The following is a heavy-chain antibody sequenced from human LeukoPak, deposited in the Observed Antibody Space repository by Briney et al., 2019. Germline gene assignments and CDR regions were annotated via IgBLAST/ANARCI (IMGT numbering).Heavy chain of an antibody. CDR3: ARTVRCSGGSCYYGMDV. V-gene: IGHV4-59*01. D-gene: IGHD2-15*01. CDR1: GGSISSYY. CDR2: IYYSGST. Sequence: PSETLSLTCTVSGGSISSYYWSWIRQPPGKGLEWIGYIYYSGSTNYNPSLKSRVTISVDTSKNQFSLKLSSVTAADTAVYYCARTVRCSGGSCYYGMDVWGQGTTVTVSS. J-gene: IGHJ6*02.